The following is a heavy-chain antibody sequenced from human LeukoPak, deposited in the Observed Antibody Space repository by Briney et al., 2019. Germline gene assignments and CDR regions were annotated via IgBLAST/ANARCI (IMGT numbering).Heavy chain of an antibody. CDR1: GGSFSGYY. V-gene: IGHV4-34*01. CDR3: ARERGHSYGYYFDY. J-gene: IGHJ4*02. Sequence: SETLSLTCAVYGGSFSGYYWSWIRQPPGKGLEWIGEINHSGSTNYNPSLKSRVTISVDTSKNQFSLKLSSVTAADTAVYYCARERGHSYGYYFDYWGQGTLVTVSS. CDR2: INHSGST. D-gene: IGHD5-18*01.